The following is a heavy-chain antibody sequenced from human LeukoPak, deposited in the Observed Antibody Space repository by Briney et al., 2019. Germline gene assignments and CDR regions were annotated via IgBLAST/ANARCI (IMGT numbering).Heavy chain of an antibody. CDR2: IYYSGST. V-gene: IGHV4-59*01. D-gene: IGHD6-19*01. J-gene: IGHJ5*02. CDR1: GGSINSYY. CDR3: AGVSPGIAVAGSNWFDP. Sequence: SETLSLTCTVSGGSINSYYWSWIRQPPGKGLEWIGHIYYSGSTNYNPSLKSRVTISVDTSKNQFSLKLSSVTAADTAVYYCAGVSPGIAVAGSNWFDPWGQGTLVTVSS.